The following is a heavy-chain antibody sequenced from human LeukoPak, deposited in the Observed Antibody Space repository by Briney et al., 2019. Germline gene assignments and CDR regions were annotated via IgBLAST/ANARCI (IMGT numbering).Heavy chain of an antibody. CDR1: GYSFTSYW. J-gene: IGHJ6*02. D-gene: IGHD4-11*01. CDR3: ARPSNYVRNGMDV. Sequence: GESLKISCKGSGYSFTSYWIGWVRQLPGKGLEWMGIIYPGDSDTRYSPSFQGQVTISADKSISTAYLQWSSLKASDTAMYYCARPSNYVRNGMDVWGQGTTVTVSS. CDR2: IYPGDSDT. V-gene: IGHV5-51*01.